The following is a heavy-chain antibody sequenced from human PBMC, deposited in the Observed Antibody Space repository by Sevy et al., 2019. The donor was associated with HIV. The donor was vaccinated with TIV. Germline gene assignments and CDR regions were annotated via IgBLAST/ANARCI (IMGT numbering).Heavy chain of an antibody. CDR2: IIPIFGTA. Sequence: ASVKGSCKASGGTFSSYAISWVRQAPGQGLEWMGGIIPIFGTANYAQKFQGRVTITADESTSTAYMELSSLRSEDTAVYYCVITMVRGVTLGVFDYWGQGTLVTVSS. D-gene: IGHD3-10*01. CDR1: GGTFSSYA. J-gene: IGHJ4*02. CDR3: VITMVRGVTLGVFDY. V-gene: IGHV1-69*13.